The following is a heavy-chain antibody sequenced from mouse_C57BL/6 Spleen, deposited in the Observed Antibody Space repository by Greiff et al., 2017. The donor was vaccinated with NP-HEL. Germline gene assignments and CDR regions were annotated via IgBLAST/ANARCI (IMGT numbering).Heavy chain of an antibody. CDR1: GYTFTSYW. Sequence: QVQLQQSGAELVKPGASVKLSCKASGYTFTSYWMHWVKQRPGQGLEWIGMIHPNSGSTNYNEKFKSKATLTVDKSSSTAYMQLSSLTSEDSAVYYCARGELRVYFDYWGQGTTLTVSS. V-gene: IGHV1-64*01. D-gene: IGHD1-1*01. J-gene: IGHJ2*01. CDR3: ARGELRVYFDY. CDR2: IHPNSGST.